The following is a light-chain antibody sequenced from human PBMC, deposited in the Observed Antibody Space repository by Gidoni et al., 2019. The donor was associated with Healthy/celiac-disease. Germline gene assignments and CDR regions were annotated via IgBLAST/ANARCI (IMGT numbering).Light chain of an antibody. Sequence: EIVMTQSPATLSVSPGERATLSGRASQSVSSNLAWYQKKPGQAPRLLSYSASTMDTGIPARFSGSVSGTEFTLSISSLQSEDFALYYCQQYNNWPPWTFGQGTKVEIK. CDR3: QQYNNWPPWT. J-gene: IGKJ1*01. CDR2: SAS. CDR1: QSVSSN. V-gene: IGKV3-15*01.